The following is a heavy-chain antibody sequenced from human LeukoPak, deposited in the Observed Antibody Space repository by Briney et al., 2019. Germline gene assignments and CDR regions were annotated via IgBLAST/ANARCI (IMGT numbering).Heavy chain of an antibody. V-gene: IGHV1-2*02. CDR3: AREYYYYYYYMDV. J-gene: IGHJ6*03. CDR2: INPNSGGT. Sequence: ASVKVSCKTSGHTFTASYIHWVRQAPGQGLEWMGWINPNSGGTNYAQKFQGRVTMTRDTSISTAYMELSRLRSDDTAVYYCAREYYYYYYYMDVWGKGTTVTISS. CDR1: GHTFTASY.